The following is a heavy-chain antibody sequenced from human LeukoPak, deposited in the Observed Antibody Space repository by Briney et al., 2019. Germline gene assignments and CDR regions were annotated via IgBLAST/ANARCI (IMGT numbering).Heavy chain of an antibody. CDR3: ARDGYCSGGSCYGMDV. CDR1: AFSIRNYW. V-gene: IGHV3-74*01. Sequence: PGGSLRLSCVASAFSIRNYWMHWVRQAPGKGLVWVSRINTDASSVRYADSVKGRFTISRDNAKNTLYLQVNSLRVEDTAVYYCARDGYCSGGSCYGMDVWGQGTTVTVSS. J-gene: IGHJ6*02. CDR2: INTDASSV. D-gene: IGHD2-15*01.